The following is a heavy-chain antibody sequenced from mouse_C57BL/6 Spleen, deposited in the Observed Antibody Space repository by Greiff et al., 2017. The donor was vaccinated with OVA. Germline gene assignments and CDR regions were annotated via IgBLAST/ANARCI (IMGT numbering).Heavy chain of an antibody. CDR1: GFSLTSYG. J-gene: IGHJ2*01. Sequence: VQLQQSGPGLVQPSQSLSITCTVSGFSLTSYGVHWVRQSPGKGLEWLGVIWSGGSTDYNAAFISRLSISKDNSTSQVFFKMNSLQADDTAIYYCARNTHGNSYYFDYWGQGTTLTVSS. CDR2: IWSGGST. CDR3: ARNTHGNSYYFDY. D-gene: IGHD2-1*01. V-gene: IGHV2-2*01.